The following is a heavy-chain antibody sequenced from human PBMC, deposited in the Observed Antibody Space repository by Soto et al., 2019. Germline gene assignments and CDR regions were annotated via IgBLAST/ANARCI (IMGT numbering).Heavy chain of an antibody. CDR1: GYTFASYG. V-gene: IGHV1-18*01. Sequence: GASVKVSCKASGYTFASYGISWVRQAPGQGLEWMGWINPYTGDTHYAQKLQDRVTMTTDTSTNAAYMELSRLKSDDTAVYYCARALTDLEFWGQGTQVTVSS. CDR2: INPYTGDT. CDR3: ARALTDLEF. D-gene: IGHD7-27*01. J-gene: IGHJ4*02.